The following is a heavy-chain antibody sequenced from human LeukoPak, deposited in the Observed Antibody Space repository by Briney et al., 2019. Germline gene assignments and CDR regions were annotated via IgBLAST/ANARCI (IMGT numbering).Heavy chain of an antibody. CDR1: GGSFSGYY. CDR2: INHSGST. Sequence: PSETLSLTCAVYGGSFSGYYWSWIRQPPGKGLEWIGEINHSGSTNYNPSLKSRVTISVDTSKNQFSLKLSSVTAADTAVYYCARVPAALRYYGSGDAFDIWGQGTMVTVSS. D-gene: IGHD3-10*01. J-gene: IGHJ3*02. CDR3: ARVPAALRYYGSGDAFDI. V-gene: IGHV4-34*01.